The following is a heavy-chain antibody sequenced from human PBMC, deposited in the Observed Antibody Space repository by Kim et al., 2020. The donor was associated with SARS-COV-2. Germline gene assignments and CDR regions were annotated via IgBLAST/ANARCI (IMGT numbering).Heavy chain of an antibody. Sequence: GGSLRLSCAASGFTFSSYWMSWVRQAPGKGLEWVANIKQDGSEKYYVDSVKGRFTISRDNAKNSLYLQMNSLRAEDTAVYYCARVMLSSSFWYDAFDIWGQGTMVTVSS. CDR2: IKQDGSEK. CDR1: GFTFSSYW. J-gene: IGHJ3*02. CDR3: ARVMLSSSFWYDAFDI. V-gene: IGHV3-7*03. D-gene: IGHD6-13*01.